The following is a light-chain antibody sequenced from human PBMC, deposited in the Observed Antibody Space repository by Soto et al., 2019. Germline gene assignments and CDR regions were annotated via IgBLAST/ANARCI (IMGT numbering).Light chain of an antibody. CDR3: SSYTGSSNFV. V-gene: IGLV2-8*01. J-gene: IGLJ1*01. Sequence: QSVLTQPPSASGSPGQSVTISCTGTTSDFGNYNFVSWYQQHPGEAPKLLIYDVTKRPSGVPDRFSGSKSGNTASLTFSRLQAEDEADYYCSSYTGSSNFVFGTGTKLTVL. CDR2: DVT. CDR1: TSDFGNYNF.